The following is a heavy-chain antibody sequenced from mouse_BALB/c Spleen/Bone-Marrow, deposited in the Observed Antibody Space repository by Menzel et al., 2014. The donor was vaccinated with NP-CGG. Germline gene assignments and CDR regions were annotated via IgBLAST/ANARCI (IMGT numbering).Heavy chain of an antibody. Sequence: VQLQESGAELARPGTSVKLSCKTSGYTFTNYWMQWIKQRPGQGLEWIGTIYPGDGDTRYTQKFKGKATLTADKSSSTAYMQLSSLASEDSAVYYCARSNYLYAMDYWGQGTSVTVSS. D-gene: IGHD2-5*01. CDR2: IYPGDGDT. CDR3: ARSNYLYAMDY. J-gene: IGHJ4*01. CDR1: GYTFTNYW. V-gene: IGHV1-87*01.